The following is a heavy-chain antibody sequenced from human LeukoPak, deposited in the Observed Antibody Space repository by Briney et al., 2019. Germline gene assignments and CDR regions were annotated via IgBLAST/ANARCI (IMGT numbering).Heavy chain of an antibody. D-gene: IGHD1-26*01. CDR2: LSYDGISK. CDR3: ARDPQWELLKYYFAY. V-gene: IGHV3-30-3*01. J-gene: IGHJ4*02. Sequence: GGSLRLSCAASGFGFSSYPMHWVRQATGQGLEWVALLSYDGISKYYADSVKGRFTISRDNSKNTLYLHMDSLRPEDTAVYYCARDPQWELLKYYFAYWGQGTLVTVSS. CDR1: GFGFSSYP.